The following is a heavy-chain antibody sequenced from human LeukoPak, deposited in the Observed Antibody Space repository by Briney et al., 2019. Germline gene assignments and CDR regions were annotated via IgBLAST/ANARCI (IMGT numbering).Heavy chain of an antibody. CDR3: ARDSPQNGYFDY. V-gene: IGHV4-30-2*01. CDR2: IYPRGST. Sequence: SETLSLTCAVSGGSISSGSYSWSWIRQPPGKGLEWIGYIYPRGSTYYNPSLKSRVILSLDKSANQFSLNLSSVTAADTGVYYCARDSPQNGYFDYWGQGTLVTVSS. CDR1: GGSISSGSYS. J-gene: IGHJ4*02.